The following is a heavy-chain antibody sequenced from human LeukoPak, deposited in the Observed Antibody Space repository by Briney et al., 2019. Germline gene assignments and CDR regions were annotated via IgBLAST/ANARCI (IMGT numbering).Heavy chain of an antibody. D-gene: IGHD3-22*01. V-gene: IGHV1-24*01. CDR3: ATGRLYYDRRGYYENDAFDL. Sequence: ALVKVSCKVSTYTLTELSIHWVRQAPGKGLEWMGGFDPEHGETIYAQKFQGRVIMTEDTSTDTAYMELSGLRSEDTAVYYCATGRLYYDRRGYYENDAFDLWGHGTRVTVTS. CDR1: TYTLTELS. J-gene: IGHJ3*01. CDR2: FDPEHGET.